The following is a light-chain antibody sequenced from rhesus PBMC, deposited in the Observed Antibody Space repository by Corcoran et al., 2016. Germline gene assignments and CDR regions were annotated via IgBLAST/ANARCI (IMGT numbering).Light chain of an antibody. CDR2: RAS. J-gene: IGKJ3*01. CDR1: QGIRDW. CDR3: QQHEISPFT. Sequence: DIQMTQSPSSLSASVGDRVTITCRASQGIRDWLAWYQQKPGKAPKHLIYRASNLETGAPSRLSGSGSGTDFTLTIRSLQPEDIATYYCQQHEISPFTFGPGTKLDIK. V-gene: IGKV1-69*01.